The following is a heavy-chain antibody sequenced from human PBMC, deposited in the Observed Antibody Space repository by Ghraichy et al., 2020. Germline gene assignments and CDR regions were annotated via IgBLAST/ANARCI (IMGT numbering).Heavy chain of an antibody. V-gene: IGHV3-23*01. Sequence: GGSLRLSCAASGFTFSSYAMSWVRQAPGKGLEWVSAISGSGGSTYYADSVKGRFTISRDNSKNTLYLQMNSLRAEDTAVYYCAKSEGYSYGPGDWFDPWGQGTLVTVSS. CDR2: ISGSGGST. CDR1: GFTFSSYA. J-gene: IGHJ5*02. CDR3: AKSEGYSYGPGDWFDP. D-gene: IGHD5-18*01.